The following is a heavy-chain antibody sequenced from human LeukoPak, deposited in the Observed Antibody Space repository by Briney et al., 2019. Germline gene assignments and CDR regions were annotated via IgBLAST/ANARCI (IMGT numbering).Heavy chain of an antibody. Sequence: GGSLRLSCAASGFTFSSYWMHWVRQAPGKGLVWVSRINSDGSSARYADSVKGRFTISRDNGQDTLYLQMDSLGVEDTAVYYCARDLTVVDFDYWGQGTLVTVSS. J-gene: IGHJ4*02. CDR1: GFTFSSYW. D-gene: IGHD4-23*01. CDR2: INSDGSSA. CDR3: ARDLTVVDFDY. V-gene: IGHV3-74*01.